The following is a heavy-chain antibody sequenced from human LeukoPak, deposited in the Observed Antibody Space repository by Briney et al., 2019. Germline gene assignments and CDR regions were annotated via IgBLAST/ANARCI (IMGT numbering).Heavy chain of an antibody. D-gene: IGHD6-6*01. J-gene: IGHJ4*02. V-gene: IGHV1-8*01. CDR1: GYTFTSYD. Sequence: ASVKVPCKASGYTFTSYDINWVRQATGQGLEWMGWMNPNSGNTGYAQKFQGRVTMTRNTSISTAYMELSSLRSEDTAVYYCARSIRGRIAARPYYFDYWGQGTLVTVSS. CDR3: ARSIRGRIAARPYYFDY. CDR2: MNPNSGNT.